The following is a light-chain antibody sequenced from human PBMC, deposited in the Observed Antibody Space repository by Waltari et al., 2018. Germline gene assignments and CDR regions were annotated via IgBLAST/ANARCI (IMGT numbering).Light chain of an antibody. CDR1: ELPRKY. Sequence: SYELTQPPSVSVSPGQTARLTCSGHELPRKYAYWFQQKSGQAPRLVIYEETTLPSGLPERFSGSSSGTVATLTITGAQVYDEADYYCYSSDSTGLRVFGGGTTVVVL. CDR2: EET. CDR3: YSSDSTGLRV. V-gene: IGLV3-10*01. J-gene: IGLJ1*01.